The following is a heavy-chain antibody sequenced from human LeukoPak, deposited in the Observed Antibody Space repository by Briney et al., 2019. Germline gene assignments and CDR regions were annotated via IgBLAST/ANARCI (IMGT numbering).Heavy chain of an antibody. CDR3: ARVYYSSSYDYWYFDL. D-gene: IGHD6-13*01. J-gene: IGHJ2*01. Sequence: SETLSLTCTVSGDSISTSNSYWGWIRQPPGKALEWIGSIYYSGNTYYNPSLKSRVTISVDTSKNQFSLKLSSVTAADTAVYYCARVYYSSSYDYWYFDLWGRGTLVTVSS. CDR2: IYYSGNT. CDR1: GDSISTSNSY. V-gene: IGHV4-39*07.